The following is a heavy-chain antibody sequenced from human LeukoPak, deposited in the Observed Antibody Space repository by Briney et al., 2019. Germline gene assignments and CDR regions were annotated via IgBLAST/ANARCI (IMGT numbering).Heavy chain of an antibody. D-gene: IGHD3-22*01. J-gene: IGHJ4*02. CDR3: ARQLLIFDSSAFDF. CDR2: NYYSGNT. CDR1: GASITSSSYY. Sequence: SETLSLTCTVSGASITSSSYYWGWIRQPPGKGLEWIGSNYYSGNTYHNPSLKSRVTISVDTSKKQFSLRLSSVTAADTAVYYCARQLLIFDSSAFDFWGQGTLVTVSS. V-gene: IGHV4-39*01.